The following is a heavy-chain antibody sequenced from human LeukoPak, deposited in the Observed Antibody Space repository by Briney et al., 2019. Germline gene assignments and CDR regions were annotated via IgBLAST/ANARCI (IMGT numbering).Heavy chain of an antibody. CDR2: IWYDGTIA. CDR1: GFTFSTYG. J-gene: IGHJ4*02. D-gene: IGHD3-9*01. CDR3: ARDWALTGFDY. Sequence: PGRSLRLSCAASGFTFSTYGFHWVRQAPGKGLDWVAVIWYDGTIAYYGDSVKGRFTVSKDNSKNTLYPQMNSLRAEDTAVYYCARDWALTGFDYWGQGTLVTVSS. V-gene: IGHV3-33*01.